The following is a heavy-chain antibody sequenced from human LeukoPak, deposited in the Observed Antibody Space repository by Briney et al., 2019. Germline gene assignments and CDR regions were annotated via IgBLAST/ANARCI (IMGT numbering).Heavy chain of an antibody. CDR3: ARAVTDSSGYYSNDY. D-gene: IGHD3-22*01. J-gene: IGHJ4*02. CDR1: GGSFSGYY. CDR2: INHSGST. V-gene: IGHV4-34*01. Sequence: SETLSLTCAVYGGSFSGYYWSWIRQPPGKGLEWIGEINHSGSTNYNPSLKSRVTISVDTSKNQFSLKLSSVTAADTAVYYCARAVTDSSGYYSNDYWGQGTLVTVFS.